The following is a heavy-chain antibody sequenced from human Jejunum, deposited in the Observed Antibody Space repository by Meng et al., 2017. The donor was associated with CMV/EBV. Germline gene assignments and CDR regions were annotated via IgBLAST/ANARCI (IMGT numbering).Heavy chain of an antibody. J-gene: IGHJ4*02. Sequence: QGQLVSAGSELKKTGASVKVSCKASGYTFTSYAMNWVRQAPGQGLERMGWINTNTGNPTYAQGFTGRFVFSLDTSVSTAYLQISSLKAEDTAVYYCARETLGYCSSTSCYIGPPDYWGQGTLVTVSS. CDR2: INTNTGNP. CDR1: GYTFTSYA. D-gene: IGHD2-2*01. CDR3: ARETLGYCSSTSCYIGPPDY. V-gene: IGHV7-4-1*02.